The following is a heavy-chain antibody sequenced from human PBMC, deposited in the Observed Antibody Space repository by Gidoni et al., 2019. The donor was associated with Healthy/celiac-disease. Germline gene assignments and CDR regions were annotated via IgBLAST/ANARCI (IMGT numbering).Heavy chain of an antibody. J-gene: IGHJ3*02. CDR2: IYPGDSDT. CDR3: ARQYNWNDPLDAFDI. Sequence: EVQLVQSGAEVKKTGESLKISRKGSGYSFTSSWIGWVRQMPGNGLEWMGIIYPGDSDTRYSPSFQGQVTISADKSISTAYLQWSSLKASDTAMYYCARQYNWNDPLDAFDIWGQGTMVTVSS. V-gene: IGHV5-51*01. CDR1: GYSFTSSW. D-gene: IGHD1-20*01.